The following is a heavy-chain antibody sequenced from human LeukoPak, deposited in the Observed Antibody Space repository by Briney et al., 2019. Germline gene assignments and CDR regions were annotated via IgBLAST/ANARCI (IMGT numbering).Heavy chain of an antibody. J-gene: IGHJ4*02. Sequence: PGGSLRLSCAASGFTFSSYEMNWVRQAPGKGLEWVSYISSSGSTIYYADSVKGRFTISRDNAKNSLYLQMNSLRAEDTAVYYCARGILSFDSSGYFLLGRLSPIYYFDYWGQGTLVTVSS. CDR3: ARGILSFDSSGYFLLGRLSPIYYFDY. V-gene: IGHV3-48*03. CDR1: GFTFSSYE. D-gene: IGHD3-22*01. CDR2: ISSSGSTI.